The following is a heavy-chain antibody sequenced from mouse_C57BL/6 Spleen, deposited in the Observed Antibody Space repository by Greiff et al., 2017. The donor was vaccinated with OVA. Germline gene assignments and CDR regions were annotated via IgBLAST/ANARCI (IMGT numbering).Heavy chain of an antibody. CDR1: GYTFTSYW. J-gene: IGHJ1*03. CDR3: AMDGSSLWYFDV. CDR2: IHPSDSDT. Sequence: QVQLKQPGAELVKPGASVKVSCKASGYTFTSYWMHWVKQRPGQGLEWIGRIHPSDSDTNYNQKFKGKATLTVDKSSSTAYMQLSSLTSEDSAVYYCAMDGSSLWYFDVWGTGTTVTVSS. D-gene: IGHD1-1*01. V-gene: IGHV1-74*01.